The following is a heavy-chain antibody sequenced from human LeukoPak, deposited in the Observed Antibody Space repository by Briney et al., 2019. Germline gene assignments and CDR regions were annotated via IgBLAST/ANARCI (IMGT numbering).Heavy chain of an antibody. CDR1: GFSFSNYG. Sequence: SGGSLRLSCAASGFSFSNYGVHWVRQAPGKGLEWVALIQSDGSKTYSADSVKGRFTISRDNPRNTLYLQMNRLRPEDTAVYYCAKRYCKSATCRSDMDAWGQGTTVTVSS. V-gene: IGHV3-30*02. CDR2: IQSDGSKT. D-gene: IGHD2-15*01. J-gene: IGHJ6*02. CDR3: AKRYCKSATCRSDMDA.